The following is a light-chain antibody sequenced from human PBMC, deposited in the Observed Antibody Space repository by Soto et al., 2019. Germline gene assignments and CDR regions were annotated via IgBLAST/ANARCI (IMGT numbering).Light chain of an antibody. Sequence: DIQMTQSPSTLSASVGDRVTITCRASQSISTWLAWYQQEPGKAPKLLIHKASSLQSGVPSRFSGSGSGTEFTLTISSLQPDDFATYYCHQYSSYSWSFGQGTKVDIK. V-gene: IGKV1-5*03. J-gene: IGKJ1*01. CDR3: HQYSSYSWS. CDR1: QSISTW. CDR2: KAS.